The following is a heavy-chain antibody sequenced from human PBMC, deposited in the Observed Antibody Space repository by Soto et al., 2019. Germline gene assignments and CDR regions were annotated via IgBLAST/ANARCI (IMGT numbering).Heavy chain of an antibody. J-gene: IGHJ3*02. CDR2: ISHSGST. V-gene: IGHV4-4*02. CDR1: SGSISSSNW. D-gene: IGHD6-19*01. Sequence: QVQLQESGPGLVKPSGTLSLTCAVSSGSISSSNWWSWVRQPPGKGLGWIGGISHSGSTNYNPSLKSRVTIAVDKSKNQLALEMSSVSAADTAVYYCANRIAVAGWSAFDIWGQGTMVTVSS. CDR3: ANRIAVAGWSAFDI.